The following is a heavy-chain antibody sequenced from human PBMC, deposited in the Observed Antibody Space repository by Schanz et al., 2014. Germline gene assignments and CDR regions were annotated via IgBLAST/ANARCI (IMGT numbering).Heavy chain of an antibody. CDR1: GFIFSNFA. J-gene: IGHJ3*01. D-gene: IGHD2-21*01. CDR2: ITDSGGST. CDR3: ARDEGRDGYNLAFDV. V-gene: IGHV3-23*04. Sequence: EVQLVESGGGLVQPGGSLRLSCAASGFIFSNFAMEWVRQAPGKGLEWVSAITDSGGSTYYADSVKGRFTISRDNSKNTLYLQMNSLRADDTAIYFCARDEGRDGYNLAFDVWGQGTLVTVSS.